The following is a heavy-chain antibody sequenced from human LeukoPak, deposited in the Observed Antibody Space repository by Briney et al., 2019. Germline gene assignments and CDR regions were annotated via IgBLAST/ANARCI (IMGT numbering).Heavy chain of an antibody. CDR1: GYSISSGYY. V-gene: IGHV4-38-2*02. CDR2: IYHSRST. D-gene: IGHD1-26*01. CDR3: AREWELRRYFDY. J-gene: IGHJ4*02. Sequence: SETLSLTFTVSGYSISSGYYWGWIRQPPGKGLEWIGSIYHSRSTYYNPSLKSRVTISVDTSKNQFSLKLSSVTAADTAVYYCAREWELRRYFDYWGQGTLVTVSS.